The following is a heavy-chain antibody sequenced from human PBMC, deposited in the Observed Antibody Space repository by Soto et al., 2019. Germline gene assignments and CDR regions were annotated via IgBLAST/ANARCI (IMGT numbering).Heavy chain of an antibody. Sequence: EVQLVESGGGLVQPGGSLKLSCAASGFTFSGSAMHWVRQASGKGLEWVGRIRSKANSYSTAYAASVKGRFTISRDDSTNTAYLQMNSLKTEDTAVYYCTGELEIYYYYYGMDVWGQGTTVTVSS. CDR2: IRSKANSYST. V-gene: IGHV3-73*02. D-gene: IGHD1-1*01. CDR3: TGELEIYYYYYGMDV. CDR1: GFTFSGSA. J-gene: IGHJ6*02.